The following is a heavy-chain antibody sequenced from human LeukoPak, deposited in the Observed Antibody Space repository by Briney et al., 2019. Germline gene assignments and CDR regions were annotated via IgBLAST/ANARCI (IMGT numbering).Heavy chain of an antibody. D-gene: IGHD6-13*01. CDR3: AKGDYIAAAGTDY. V-gene: IGHV3-9*01. CDR1: GFTFDDYA. Sequence: GGSLRLSCAASGFTFDDYAMHWVRQAPGKGLEWVSGISWNSGSIGYADSVKGRFTISRDNAKNSLYLQMNSLRAEDTASYYCAKGDYIAAAGTDYWGQGTLVTVSS. CDR2: ISWNSGSI. J-gene: IGHJ4*02.